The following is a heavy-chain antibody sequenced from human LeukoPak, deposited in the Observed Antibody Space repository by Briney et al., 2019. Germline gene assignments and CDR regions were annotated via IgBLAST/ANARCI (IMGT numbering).Heavy chain of an antibody. CDR3: AARGYSYGYEAY. Sequence: GGSLRLSCAASGFTFSTHWMTWVRQAPGKGLEWVANIKQDGSEKYYLDSVKGRFTISRDNAKNSLFLQMNSLRAEDTAVYYCAARGYSYGYEAYWGQGTLVTVSS. CDR1: GFTFSTHW. J-gene: IGHJ4*02. D-gene: IGHD5-18*01. V-gene: IGHV3-7*03. CDR2: IKQDGSEK.